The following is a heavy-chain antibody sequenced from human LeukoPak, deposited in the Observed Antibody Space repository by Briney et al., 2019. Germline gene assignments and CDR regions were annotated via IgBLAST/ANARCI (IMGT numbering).Heavy chain of an antibody. J-gene: IGHJ6*03. V-gene: IGHV3-15*01. CDR2: IKSKTDGGTT. CDR1: GFTFSNAW. Sequence: GGSLRLSCAASGFTFSNAWMSWVRQAPGKGLEWVGRIKSKTDGGTTDYAAPVKGRFTISRDDSKNTLYLQTNSLKTEDTAVYYCTTDRDIVVVIAQFYYMDVWGKGTTVTVSS. D-gene: IGHD2-21*01. CDR3: TTDRDIVVVIAQFYYMDV.